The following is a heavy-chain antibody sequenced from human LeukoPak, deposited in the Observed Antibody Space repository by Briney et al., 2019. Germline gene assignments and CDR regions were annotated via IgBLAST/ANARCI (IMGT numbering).Heavy chain of an antibody. CDR1: GFTLSSFW. CDR2: VKGDGSST. D-gene: IGHD3-3*01. J-gene: IGHJ4*02. Sequence: GGSLRLSCAASGFTLSSFWMHWVRQAPGKGLVWVSRVKGDGSSTTYADSVKGRFTISRDNAKNTLYLQMNSLRAEDTAVYYCARGERTYYDFWSGRKGLYYFDYWGQGTLVTVSS. CDR3: ARGERTYYDFWSGRKGLYYFDY. V-gene: IGHV3-74*01.